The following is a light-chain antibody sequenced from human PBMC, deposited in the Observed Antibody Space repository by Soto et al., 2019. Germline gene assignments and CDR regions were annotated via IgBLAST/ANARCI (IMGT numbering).Light chain of an antibody. CDR3: SSYTSSNTLEV. J-gene: IGLJ1*01. CDR1: SSNVGGYNY. CDR2: EVT. Sequence: QSALTQPASVSGSPGQSITISCTATSSNVGGYNYVSWYQQHPGKAPKLMIYEVTNRPSGVSNRFSGSKSGNTASLTISGLQAEDEADYYCSSYTSSNTLEVFGTGTKVTVL. V-gene: IGLV2-14*01.